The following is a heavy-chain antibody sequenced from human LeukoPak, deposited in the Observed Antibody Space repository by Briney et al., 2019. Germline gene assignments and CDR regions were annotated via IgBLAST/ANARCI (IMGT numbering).Heavy chain of an antibody. CDR3: AKDSGSYSPYYYMDV. J-gene: IGHJ6*03. CDR1: GFTFDDYA. Sequence: GRSLRLSCAASGFTFDDYAMHWVRQAPGKGLEWVSGISWDSGSVDSADSVKGRFTISRDNARNSLYLQMNSLRAEDTALYYCAKDSGSYSPYYYMDVWGKGTTVTVSS. CDR2: ISWDSGSV. D-gene: IGHD1-26*01. V-gene: IGHV3-9*01.